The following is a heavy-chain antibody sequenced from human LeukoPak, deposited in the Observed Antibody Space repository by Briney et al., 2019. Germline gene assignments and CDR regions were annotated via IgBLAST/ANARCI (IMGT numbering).Heavy chain of an antibody. V-gene: IGHV1-8*03. CDR2: MNPNSGNT. Sequence: GASVKVSCKASGYTFTSYDINWVRQATGQGLEWMGWMNPNSGNTGYAQKFQGRVTITRNTSISTAYMELSSLRSEDTAVYYCARGSIEILWFGELYAYYFDYWGQGTLVTVSS. D-gene: IGHD3-10*01. J-gene: IGHJ4*02. CDR3: ARGSIEILWFGELYAYYFDY. CDR1: GYTFTSYD.